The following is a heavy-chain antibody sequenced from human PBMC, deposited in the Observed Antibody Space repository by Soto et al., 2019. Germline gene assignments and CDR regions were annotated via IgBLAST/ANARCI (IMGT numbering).Heavy chain of an antibody. CDR1: GFTFNSYG. D-gene: IGHD6-19*01. V-gene: IGHV3-33*01. CDR2: IWYDGNTK. Sequence: QIQLVESGGGVVQPGRSLRLSCTASGFTFNSYGFNWVRQAPGKGLEWVAGIWYDGNTKYYADSVKSRFTISRDNLRSTVYLQMNSLTAEDTAVYYCARPLVAPVAGPYYYGMDVWGQGTTVTVSS. CDR3: ARPLVAPVAGPYYYGMDV. J-gene: IGHJ6*02.